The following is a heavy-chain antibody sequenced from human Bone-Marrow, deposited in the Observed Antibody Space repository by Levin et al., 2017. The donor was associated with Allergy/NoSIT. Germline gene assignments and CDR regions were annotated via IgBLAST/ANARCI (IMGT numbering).Heavy chain of an antibody. V-gene: IGHV3-13*04. J-gene: IGHJ4*02. CDR2: IGIAGDT. CDR3: ARETGMGSSGWGGLDY. D-gene: IGHD6-25*01. CDR1: GFTFSRYD. Sequence: GGSLRLSCAASGFTFSRYDMHWVRQFTGKGLEWVSAIGIAGDTYYPGSVKGRFAISRDDARNFLYLQMNNLRAGDTAVYYCARETGMGSSGWGGLDYWGQGILVTVSS.